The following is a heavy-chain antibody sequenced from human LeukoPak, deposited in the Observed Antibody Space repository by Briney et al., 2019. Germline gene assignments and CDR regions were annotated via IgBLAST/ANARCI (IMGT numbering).Heavy chain of an antibody. CDR1: GGTFSSYA. CDR2: IFPIFATA. D-gene: IGHD1-26*01. J-gene: IGHJ4*02. V-gene: IGHV1-69*15. Sequence: SVKASCKASGGTFSSYAISWVRQAPGQGLEWMGRIFPIFATANYAQKFQGRVTITADESTSTAYMELSSLRSEDTAVYYCARESGSYEAYFDYWGQGTLVTVSS. CDR3: ARESGSYEAYFDY.